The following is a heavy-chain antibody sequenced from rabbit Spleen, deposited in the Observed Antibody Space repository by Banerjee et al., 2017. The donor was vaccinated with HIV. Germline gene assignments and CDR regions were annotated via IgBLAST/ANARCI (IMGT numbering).Heavy chain of an antibody. V-gene: IGHV1S45*01. Sequence: QEHLKESGGGLVQPGGSLKLSCTASGFTLSSYYMNWVRQAPGKGLEWIACIASGSSGFTYYARWAKGRFTCSKASSTTVTLQMTSLTAADTATYFCARYAGTSFSTYGMDLWGPGTLVTVS. CDR1: GFTLSSYYM. CDR3: ARYAGTSFSTYGMDL. J-gene: IGHJ6*01. D-gene: IGHD8-1*01. CDR2: IASGSSGFT.